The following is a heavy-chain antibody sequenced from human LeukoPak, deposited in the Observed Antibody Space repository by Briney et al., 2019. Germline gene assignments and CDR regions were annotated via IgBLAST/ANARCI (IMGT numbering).Heavy chain of an antibody. V-gene: IGHV5-51*01. Sequence: GESLKISCKGSGYSFTSYWIGWVRQMPGKGLEWMGIIYPGDSDTRYSPSFQGQVTISADKSISTAYLQWSSLKASDTAMYYCARQREDSNYYGSGSYYWVVFDPWGQGTLVTVFS. D-gene: IGHD3-10*01. J-gene: IGHJ5*02. CDR2: IYPGDSDT. CDR1: GYSFTSYW. CDR3: ARQREDSNYYGSGSYYWVVFDP.